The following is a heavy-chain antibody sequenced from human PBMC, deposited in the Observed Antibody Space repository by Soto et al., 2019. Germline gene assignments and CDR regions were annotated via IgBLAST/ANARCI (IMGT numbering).Heavy chain of an antibody. D-gene: IGHD3-3*01. CDR1: GYSFTSYW. CDR2: IDPSDSYT. J-gene: IGHJ6*02. Sequence: DSLTSSCKSAGYSFTSYWISLVRQMPGKGLEWMGRIDPSDSYTNYSPSFQGHVTISADKSISTAYLQWSSLKASDTAMYYCAGGPEWRYGMDVWGQGTTVTVSS. V-gene: IGHV5-10-1*01. CDR3: AGGPEWRYGMDV.